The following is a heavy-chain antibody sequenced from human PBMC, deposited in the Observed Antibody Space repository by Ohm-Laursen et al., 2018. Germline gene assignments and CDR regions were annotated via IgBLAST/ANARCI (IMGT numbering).Heavy chain of an antibody. D-gene: IGHD6-19*01. CDR3: AREELESSGWAD. J-gene: IGHJ4*02. CDR2: IKEDGSVK. CDR1: GFTFSSYW. Sequence: GSLRLSCAASGFTFSSYWMTWVRQASGKGLEWVANIKEDGSVKQYVDSVKGRFTISRDNAKNTLYLQMNSLRAEDTAVYYCAREELESSGWADWGQGTLVTVSS. V-gene: IGHV3-7*01.